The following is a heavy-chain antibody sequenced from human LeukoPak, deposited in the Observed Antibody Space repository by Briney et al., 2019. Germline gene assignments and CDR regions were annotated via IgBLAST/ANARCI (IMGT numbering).Heavy chain of an antibody. Sequence: GGSLRLSCAAPGFTFSNYAMHWVRQAPGKGLEWVAFISDDGSRQHYADSVKGRFTISRDNSKNTLNLQMNSLRAEDTAVYYCVKDRTGTYTLDYWGQGTLVTVSS. CDR3: VKDRTGTYTLDY. J-gene: IGHJ4*02. CDR1: GFTFSNYA. CDR2: ISDDGSRQ. V-gene: IGHV3-30-3*01. D-gene: IGHD3-10*01.